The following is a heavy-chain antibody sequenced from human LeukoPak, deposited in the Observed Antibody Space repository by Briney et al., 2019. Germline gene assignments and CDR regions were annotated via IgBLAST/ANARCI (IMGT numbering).Heavy chain of an antibody. V-gene: IGHV1-2*02. CDR1: GYTFTGYY. J-gene: IGHJ6*03. CDR3: ARDCYDFWSGYPPPAYYYYMDV. Sequence: ASVKVSCKASGYTFTGYYMHWVRQAPGQGLEWMGWINPNSGGTNYAQKFQGRVTMTRDTSISTAYMELSRLRSDDTAAYYCARDCYDFWSGYPPPAYYYYMDVWGKGTTVTVSS. CDR2: INPNSGGT. D-gene: IGHD3-3*01.